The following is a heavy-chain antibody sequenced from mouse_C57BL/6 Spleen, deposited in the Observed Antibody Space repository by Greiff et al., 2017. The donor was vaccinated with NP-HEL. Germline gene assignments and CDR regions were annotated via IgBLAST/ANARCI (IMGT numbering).Heavy chain of an antibody. CDR1: GYAFSSYW. CDR2: IYPGDGDT. CDR3: ARHYDYPYWYFDV. J-gene: IGHJ1*03. V-gene: IGHV1-80*01. D-gene: IGHD2-4*01. Sequence: QVQLKESGAELVKPGASVKISCKASGYAFSSYWMNWVKQRPGKGLEWIGQIYPGDGDTNYNGKFKGKATLTADKSSSTAYMQLSSLTSEDSAVYFGARHYDYPYWYFDVWGTGTTVTVSS.